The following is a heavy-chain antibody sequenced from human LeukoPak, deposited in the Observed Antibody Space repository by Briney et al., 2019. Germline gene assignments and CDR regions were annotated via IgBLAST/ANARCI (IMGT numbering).Heavy chain of an antibody. CDR2: ISGSGGST. Sequence: PGGSLRLSCTASGFTFSSYAMSWVRQAPGKGLEWVSAISGSGGSTYYADSVKGRFTISRDNSKNTLYLQMNSLRAEDTAVYYCAKEPFPGGYSYGKNYWGQGTLVTVSS. CDR3: AKEPFPGGYSYGKNY. D-gene: IGHD5-18*01. V-gene: IGHV3-23*01. CDR1: GFTFSSYA. J-gene: IGHJ4*02.